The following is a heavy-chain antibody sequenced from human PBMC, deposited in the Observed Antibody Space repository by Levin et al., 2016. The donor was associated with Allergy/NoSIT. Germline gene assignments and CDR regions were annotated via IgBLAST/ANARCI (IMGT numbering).Heavy chain of an antibody. CDR1: GFTFSSYG. J-gene: IGHJ6*02. D-gene: IGHD1-1*01. CDR2: ISYDGSNK. V-gene: IGHV3-30*18. Sequence: GESLKISCAASGFTFSSYGMHWVRQAPGKGLEWVAVISYDGSNKYYADSVKGRFTISRDNSKNTLYLQMNSLRAEDTAVYYCAKEVWAGTLKKYYYYYYGMDVWGQGTTVTVSS. CDR3: AKEVWAGTLKKYYYYYYGMDV.